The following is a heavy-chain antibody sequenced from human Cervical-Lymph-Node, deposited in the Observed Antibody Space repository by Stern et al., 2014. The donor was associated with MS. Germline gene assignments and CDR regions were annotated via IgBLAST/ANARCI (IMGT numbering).Heavy chain of an antibody. Sequence: EVQLEESGGGLVQPGGSLRLSCAASGFTFSNFWMHWVRQAPGKGLGWVSRISSAGSITTYADSVKGRFTISRDNAKNTLYLQMNNLRVEDTAVYYCVRYYGGLDYWGQGNLVTVSS. V-gene: IGHV3-74*02. J-gene: IGHJ4*02. D-gene: IGHD3-10*01. CDR1: GFTFSNFW. CDR2: ISSAGSIT. CDR3: VRYYGGLDY.